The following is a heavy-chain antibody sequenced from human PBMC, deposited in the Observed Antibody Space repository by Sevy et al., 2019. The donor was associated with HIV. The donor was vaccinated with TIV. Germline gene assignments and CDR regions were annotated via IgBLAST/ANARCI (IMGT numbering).Heavy chain of an antibody. CDR1: GYTFTSYG. J-gene: IGHJ4*02. D-gene: IGHD1-1*01. V-gene: IGHV1-18*01. CDR2: ISAYNGNT. Sequence: ASVKVSCKDSGYTFTSYGISWVRQAPGQGLEWMGWISAYNGNTNYAQKLQGRVTMTTDTSTSTAYMELRSLRSDDTAVYYCARGGNRYNWNADYFDYWGQGTLVTVSS. CDR3: ARGGNRYNWNADYFDY.